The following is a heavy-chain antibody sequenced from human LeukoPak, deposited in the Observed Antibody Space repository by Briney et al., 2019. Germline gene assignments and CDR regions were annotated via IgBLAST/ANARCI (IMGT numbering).Heavy chain of an antibody. CDR3: ARVRIAGHYDILVRIDAFDI. Sequence: GGSLRLSCAASGFTFSSYSMNWVRQAPGKGLEWVSSISSSSSYIYYADSVKGRFTISRDNAKNSLYLQMNSLRAEDTAVYYCARVRIAGHYDILVRIDAFDIWGQGTMVTVSS. CDR2: ISSSSSYI. D-gene: IGHD3-9*01. V-gene: IGHV3-21*01. CDR1: GFTFSSYS. J-gene: IGHJ3*02.